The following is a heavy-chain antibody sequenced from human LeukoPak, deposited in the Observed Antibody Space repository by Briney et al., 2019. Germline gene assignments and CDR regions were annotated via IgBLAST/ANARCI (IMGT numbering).Heavy chain of an antibody. CDR3: ARRDHTGRSHAWFDP. J-gene: IGHJ5*02. Sequence: SETLSLTCTVSGGSVSTISHFWDWVRQPPGKGLEWIVSLSDTGTTYYNPSLESRVTLSVDTSTNQFSLKLSSVTAADTAVYYCARRDHTGRSHAWFDPWGQGTLVTVSS. CDR1: GGSVSTISHF. CDR2: LSDTGTT. V-gene: IGHV4-39*01. D-gene: IGHD1-14*01.